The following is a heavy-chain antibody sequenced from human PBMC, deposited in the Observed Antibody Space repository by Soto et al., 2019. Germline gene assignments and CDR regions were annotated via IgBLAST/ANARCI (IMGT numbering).Heavy chain of an antibody. CDR3: AKDRSWDPLRGAWYGMDV. J-gene: IGHJ6*02. V-gene: IGHV3-23*01. Sequence: GGSLRLSCASSGFTFSSYAMSWVRQAPGKGLEWVSAISGSGGSTYYADSVKGRFTISRDNSKNTLYLQMNSLRAEDTAVYYCAKDRSWDPLRGAWYGMDVWGQGTTVTDSS. CDR2: ISGSGGST. D-gene: IGHD1-26*01. CDR1: GFTFSSYA.